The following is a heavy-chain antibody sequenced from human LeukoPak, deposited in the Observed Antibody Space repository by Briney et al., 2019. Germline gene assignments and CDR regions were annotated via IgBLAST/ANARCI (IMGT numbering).Heavy chain of an antibody. CDR2: IYYSGST. V-gene: IGHV4-59*08. Sequence: SETLSLTCTVSGGSISSYYWSWIRQPPGKGLEWIGYIYYSGSTNYNPSLKSRVTISVDTSKNQFSLKLRSVTAADTAAYYCARVGPILGVVSTSWVFDIWGQGTTVTVSS. D-gene: IGHD3-3*01. CDR1: GGSISSYY. J-gene: IGHJ3*02. CDR3: ARVGPILGVVSTSWVFDI.